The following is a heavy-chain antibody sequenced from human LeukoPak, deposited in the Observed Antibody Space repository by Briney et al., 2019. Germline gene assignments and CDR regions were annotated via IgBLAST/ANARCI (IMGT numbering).Heavy chain of an antibody. Sequence: GGSLRLSCAASGFTFSSYGMHWVRQAPGKGLEWVAVISYDGSNKYYADSVKGRFTISRDNSKNTLYPQMNSLRAEDTAVYYCAREGPVVPAAIHYYYYYYMDVWGKGTTVTVSS. V-gene: IGHV3-30*03. CDR1: GFTFSSYG. J-gene: IGHJ6*03. CDR2: ISYDGSNK. CDR3: AREGPVVPAAIHYYYYYYMDV. D-gene: IGHD2-2*02.